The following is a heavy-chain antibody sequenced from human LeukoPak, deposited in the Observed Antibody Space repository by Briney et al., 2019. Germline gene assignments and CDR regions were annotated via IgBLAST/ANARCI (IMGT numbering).Heavy chain of an antibody. CDR2: IYYSGST. J-gene: IGHJ3*02. CDR3: ARDGDYYDSSGYLGVRFVDDAFDI. CDR1: GGSISSYY. V-gene: IGHV4-59*12. Sequence: SETLSLTCTVSGGSISSYYWSWIWQPPGKGLEWIGYIYYSGSTNYNPSLKSRVTISVDTSKNQFSLKLSSVTAADTAVYYCARDGDYYDSSGYLGVRFVDDAFDIWGQGTMVTVSS. D-gene: IGHD3-22*01.